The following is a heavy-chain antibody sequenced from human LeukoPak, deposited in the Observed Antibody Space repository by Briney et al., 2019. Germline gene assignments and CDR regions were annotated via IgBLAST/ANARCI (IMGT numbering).Heavy chain of an antibody. D-gene: IGHD1-26*01. CDR2: INSDGSST. V-gene: IGHV3-74*01. J-gene: IGHJ4*02. CDR1: GFTFDDYG. Sequence: HPGGSLRLSCAASGFTFDDYGMSWVRQAPGKGLVWVSRINSDGSSTSYADSVKGRFTISRDNAKNTLYLQMNSLRAEDMAVYYCASVGAPNNYWGQGTLVTVSS. CDR3: ASVGAPNNY.